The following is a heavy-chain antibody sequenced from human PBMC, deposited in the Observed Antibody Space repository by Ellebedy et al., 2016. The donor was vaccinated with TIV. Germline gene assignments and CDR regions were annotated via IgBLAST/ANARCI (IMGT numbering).Heavy chain of an antibody. CDR2: IYYSGST. D-gene: IGHD2-2*01. CDR3: ARQQDCSSTSCYGYYYGMDV. Sequence: SETLSLXXTVSGGSISSSSYYWGWIRQPPGKGLEWIGSIYYSGSTYYNPSLKSRVTISVDTSKNQFSLKLSSVTAADTAVYYCARQQDCSSTSCYGYYYGMDVWGQGTTVTVSS. V-gene: IGHV4-39*01. J-gene: IGHJ6*02. CDR1: GGSISSSSYY.